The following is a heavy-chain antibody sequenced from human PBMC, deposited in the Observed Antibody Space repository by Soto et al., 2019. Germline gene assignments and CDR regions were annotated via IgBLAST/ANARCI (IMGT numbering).Heavy chain of an antibody. CDR2: VSNTGRT. CDR1: GDSIRTFY. V-gene: IGHV4-59*13. Sequence: QVQLQESGPGQVKPSETLSLTCSVSGDSIRTFYWSWILLPPGKGLAWIGYVSNTGRTQDNPSLSIRVTISSATSNSHVTLSLSSVTAADTAVYYCARVIRRLHLGDVSLGFFDPWGQGTRVTVSS. CDR3: ARVIRRLHLGDVSLGFFDP. J-gene: IGHJ5*02. D-gene: IGHD3-16*02.